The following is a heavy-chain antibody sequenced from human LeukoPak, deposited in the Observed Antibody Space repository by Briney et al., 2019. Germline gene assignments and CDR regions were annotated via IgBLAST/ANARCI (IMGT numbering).Heavy chain of an antibody. J-gene: IGHJ5*02. CDR2: IYSGGST. V-gene: IGHV3-53*01. D-gene: IGHD3-16*02. CDR3: ARGGGYRPFDP. CDR1: GFTVSSNY. Sequence: GGSLRLSCAVSGFTVSSNYMSWVRQAPGKGLEWVSVIYSGGSTYYADSVKGRFTISRDNSKNTLYPQMNSLRAEDTAVYYCARGGGYRPFDPWGQGTLVTVSS.